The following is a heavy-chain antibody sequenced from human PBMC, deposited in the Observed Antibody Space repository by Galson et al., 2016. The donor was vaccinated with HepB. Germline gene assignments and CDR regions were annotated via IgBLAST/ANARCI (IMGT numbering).Heavy chain of an antibody. V-gene: IGHV3-33*01. CDR3: ARGRIVGATRVAEYFQH. Sequence: SLRLSCAASGFSFTNYGMHWVRQSPGKGLEWVAVIWYDGSYKHYADSVKGRFSISRDNSKNTLYLQMNSLRAEDTAVYYCARGRIVGATRVAEYFQHWGQGTLLTVSS. J-gene: IGHJ1*01. D-gene: IGHD1-26*01. CDR1: GFSFTNYG. CDR2: IWYDGSYK.